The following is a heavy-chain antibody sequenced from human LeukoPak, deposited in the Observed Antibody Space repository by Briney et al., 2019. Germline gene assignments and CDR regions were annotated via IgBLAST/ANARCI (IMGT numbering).Heavy chain of an antibody. CDR3: ARGTSGYEFDY. CDR1: GFTVSSNY. CDR2: IYSGGST. J-gene: IGHJ4*02. D-gene: IGHD5-12*01. Sequence: PGGSLRLSCAASGFTVSSNYMSWVRQAPGKGLEWVSVIYSGGSTYYADSVKGRFTISRDNSKNTLYLRMNSLRAEDTAVYYCARGTSGYEFDYWGQGTLVTVSS. V-gene: IGHV3-53*01.